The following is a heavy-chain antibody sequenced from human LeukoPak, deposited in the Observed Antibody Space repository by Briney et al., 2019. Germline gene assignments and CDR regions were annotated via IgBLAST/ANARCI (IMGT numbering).Heavy chain of an antibody. D-gene: IGHD2-21*02. Sequence: PGRSLRLSCAASGFTFSSYGMHWVRQAPGKGLEWVAVISYDGSNKYYADSVKGRFTISRDNSKNTLYLQMNSLRAEDTAVYYCAKPHIVVVTAITYYYYGMDVWGQGTTVTVSS. J-gene: IGHJ6*02. CDR2: ISYDGSNK. V-gene: IGHV3-30*18. CDR3: AKPHIVVVTAITYYYYGMDV. CDR1: GFTFSSYG.